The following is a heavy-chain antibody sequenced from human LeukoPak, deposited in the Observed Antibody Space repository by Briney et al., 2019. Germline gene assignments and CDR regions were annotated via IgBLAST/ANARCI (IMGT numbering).Heavy chain of an antibody. CDR2: ISSSSSYI. CDR3: ARGSITGILYYYYGMDV. CDR1: GFTFSSYS. J-gene: IGHJ6*02. D-gene: IGHD1-20*01. Sequence: GGSLRLSCAASGFTFSSYSMNWVRQAPGKGLEWVSSISSSSSYIYYADSVKGRSTISRDNAKNSLYLQMNSLRAEDTAVYYCARGSITGILYYYYGMDVWGQGTTVTVSS. V-gene: IGHV3-21*01.